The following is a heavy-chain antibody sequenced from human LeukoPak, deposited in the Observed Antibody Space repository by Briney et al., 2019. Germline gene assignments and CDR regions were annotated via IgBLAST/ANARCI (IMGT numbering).Heavy chain of an antibody. D-gene: IGHD4-17*01. J-gene: IGHJ4*02. V-gene: IGHV4-34*01. CDR1: GVSFSTYY. CDR3: ARQLYGSDY. Sequence: PSETLSLTCDVSGVSFSTYYWSWIRQSPEKGLEWIGEVNHSGYTNYNPSLKGRVTISVDTSKKQFSLKLSSVTAAGTAVYYCARQLYGSDYWGQGTLVSVPS. CDR2: VNHSGYT.